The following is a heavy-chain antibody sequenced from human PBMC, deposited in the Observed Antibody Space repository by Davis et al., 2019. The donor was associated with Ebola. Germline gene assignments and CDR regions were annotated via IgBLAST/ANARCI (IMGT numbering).Heavy chain of an antibody. J-gene: IGHJ4*02. CDR2: IYHSGST. CDR3: TRRGETTSIDI. D-gene: IGHD2/OR15-2a*01. V-gene: IGHV4-4*02. Sequence: PSETLSLTCAVSGGSISSSNWWSWVRQPPGKGLEWIGEIYHSGSTNYSPSLKSRVSMSVDKSKNQFSLKLNSVTAADTAIYYCTRRGETTSIDIWGQGTLVTVSS. CDR1: GGSISSSNW.